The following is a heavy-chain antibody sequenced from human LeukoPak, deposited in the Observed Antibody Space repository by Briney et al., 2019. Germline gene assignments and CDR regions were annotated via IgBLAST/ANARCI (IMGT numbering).Heavy chain of an antibody. CDR2: ISSSGSTI. D-gene: IGHD3-10*01. J-gene: IGHJ3*02. Sequence: GGSLRLSCAASGFTFSSYEMNWVRQAPGKGLEWVSYISSSGSTIYYADSVKGRFTISRDNAKNSLYLQMNSLRAEDTALYYCAKGVRITMVRGAFDIWGQGTMVAVSS. CDR1: GFTFSSYE. V-gene: IGHV3-48*03. CDR3: AKGVRITMVRGAFDI.